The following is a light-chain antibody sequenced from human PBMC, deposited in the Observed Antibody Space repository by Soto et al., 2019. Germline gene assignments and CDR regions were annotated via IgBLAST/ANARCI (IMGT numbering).Light chain of an antibody. V-gene: IGLV1-44*01. Sequence: QSVVTQPPSASGTPGQRVTISCSGSSSNIGSYTVNWYQQVPGTAPKLLIHSNYQQPSGVPDRFSGSKSGTSASLAIRGLQSEDEANYYCAAWDDSLNGLVFGGGTNLTVL. J-gene: IGLJ2*01. CDR2: SNY. CDR1: SSNIGSYT. CDR3: AAWDDSLNGLV.